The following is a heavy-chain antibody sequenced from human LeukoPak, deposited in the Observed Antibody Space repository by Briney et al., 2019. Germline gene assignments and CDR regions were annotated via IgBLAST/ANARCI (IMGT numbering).Heavy chain of an antibody. CDR1: GYTFTGYY. CDR2: INPNSGGT. CDR3: ARVRSFALRSGGSCPFMDY. D-gene: IGHD2-15*01. V-gene: IGHV1-2*02. Sequence: ASVKVSCKASGYTFTGYYMHWVRQAPGQGLEWMGWINPNSGGTNYAQKFQGRATMTRDTSISTAYMELSRLRSDDTAVYYCARVRSFALRSGGSCPFMDYWGQGTLVTVSS. J-gene: IGHJ4*02.